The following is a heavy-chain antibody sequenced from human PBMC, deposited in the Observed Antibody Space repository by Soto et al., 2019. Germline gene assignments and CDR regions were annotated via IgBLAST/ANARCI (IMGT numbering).Heavy chain of an antibody. CDR3: GFGRFPSPVFDI. CDR1: GGSISSGGYY. D-gene: IGHD3-10*01. J-gene: IGHJ3*02. Sequence: SETLSLTCTVSGGSISSGGYYWSWIRQHPGKGLEWIGYIYYSGSTYYNPSLKSRVTISVDTSKNQFSLKLSSVTAADTAVYYCGFGRFPSPVFDIWGQGTMVTV. V-gene: IGHV4-31*03. CDR2: IYYSGST.